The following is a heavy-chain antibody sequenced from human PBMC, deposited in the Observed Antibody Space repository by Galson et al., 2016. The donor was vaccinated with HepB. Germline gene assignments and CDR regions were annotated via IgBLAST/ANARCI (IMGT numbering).Heavy chain of an antibody. CDR3: AKGAYSLPENFQH. CDR1: GFTFSSYA. V-gene: IGHV3-23*01. J-gene: IGHJ1*01. CDR2: ISGSGGTT. Sequence: SLRLSCAASGFTFSSYAMNWVCQPPGKGLEWVSSISGSGGTTYYADSLKGRFTISRDNSKSTLYLQMNSLRAEDTAVYYCAKGAYSLPENFQHWGQGTLVTVSS. D-gene: IGHD2-15*01.